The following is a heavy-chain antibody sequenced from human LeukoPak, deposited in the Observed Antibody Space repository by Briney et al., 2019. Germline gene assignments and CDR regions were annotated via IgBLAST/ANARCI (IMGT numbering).Heavy chain of an antibody. CDR3: AKATGRPIYTDY. Sequence: GGSLRLSCAASGFTFSSYAMSWVRQAPGKGLEWVSAISGSGGSTYYADSVKGRFIISRDNSKNTLYLQMNSLRAEDTAVYYCAKATGRPIYTDYWGQGTLVTVSS. CDR2: ISGSGGST. V-gene: IGHV3-23*01. J-gene: IGHJ4*02. D-gene: IGHD2-2*02. CDR1: GFTFSSYA.